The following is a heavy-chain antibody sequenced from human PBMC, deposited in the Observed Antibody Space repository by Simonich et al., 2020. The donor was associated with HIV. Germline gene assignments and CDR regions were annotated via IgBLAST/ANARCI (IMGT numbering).Heavy chain of an antibody. CDR3: ARGRKRWLQLHTGGAFDI. D-gene: IGHD5-12*01. J-gene: IGHJ3*02. CDR1: GGSFSGYS. Sequence: QVQLQQWGAGLLKPSENLSLTCAVYGGSFSGYSWSWIRQPPRKGLERIGEINHSGSTNYTPSLKRRVTIAGDTSKNQFSLKLSSVTAADTAVYYCARGRKRWLQLHTGGAFDIWGQGTMVTVSS. V-gene: IGHV4-34*01. CDR2: INHSGST.